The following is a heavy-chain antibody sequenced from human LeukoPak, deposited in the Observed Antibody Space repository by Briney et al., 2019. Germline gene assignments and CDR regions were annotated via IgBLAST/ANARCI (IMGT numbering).Heavy chain of an antibody. V-gene: IGHV3-30*02. CDR1: GFTFSSYG. D-gene: IGHD4-11*01. Sequence: GGSLRLSCAASGFTFSSYGMHWVRQAPGKGLEWVAFIRYDGSNKYYADSVKGRFTISRDNSKNTLYLQMNSLRAEDTAVYYCAKQARLNSYSNYDYYYYYMDVWGKGTTVTVSS. J-gene: IGHJ6*03. CDR3: AKQARLNSYSNYDYYYYYMDV. CDR2: IRYDGSNK.